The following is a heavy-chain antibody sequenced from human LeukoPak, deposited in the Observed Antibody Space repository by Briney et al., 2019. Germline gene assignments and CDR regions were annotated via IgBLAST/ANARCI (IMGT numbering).Heavy chain of an antibody. Sequence: PGGSLRLSCAASGFTFSSYAMSWVRQAPGKGLEWVSAISGSGGSTYYADSVKGRFTISRDNSKNSLYLQMNSLRAEDTALYYCARVKKYSSGWLNAFDIWGQGTMVTVSS. CDR3: ARVKKYSSGWLNAFDI. CDR2: ISGSGGST. D-gene: IGHD6-19*01. CDR1: GFTFSSYA. V-gene: IGHV3-23*01. J-gene: IGHJ3*02.